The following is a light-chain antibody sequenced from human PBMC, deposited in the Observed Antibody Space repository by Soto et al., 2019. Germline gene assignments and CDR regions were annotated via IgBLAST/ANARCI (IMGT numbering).Light chain of an antibody. J-gene: IGLJ2*01. CDR3: QSYDSSLSVV. CDR2: FNS. CDR1: SSNIGAGYD. Sequence: QSVLTQPPSVSGAPGQRVTISCTGSSSNIGAGYDVHWYKHLPGRAPKLLIYFNSHRPSGIPDRVSASKSGPSASLAITGLQAEYEADYYCQSYDSSLSVVFGGGPQRTVL. V-gene: IGLV1-40*01.